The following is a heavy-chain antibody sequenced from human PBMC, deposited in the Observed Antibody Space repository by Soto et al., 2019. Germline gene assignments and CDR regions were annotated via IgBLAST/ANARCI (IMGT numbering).Heavy chain of an antibody. CDR1: GGSFSGYY. D-gene: IGHD2-15*01. CDR2: INHSGST. CDR3: ARVIDSIANSMDV. J-gene: IGHJ6*02. Sequence: SETLSLTCAVYGGSFSGYYWSWIRQPPGKGLEWIGEINHSGSTNYNPSLKSRVTISVDTSKNQFSLKLSSVTAADTAVYYCARVIDSIANSMDVWGQGTTVTVSS. V-gene: IGHV4-34*01.